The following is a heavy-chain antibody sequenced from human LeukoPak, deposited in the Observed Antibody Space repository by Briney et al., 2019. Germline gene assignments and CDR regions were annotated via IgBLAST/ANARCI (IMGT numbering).Heavy chain of an antibody. J-gene: IGHJ4*02. Sequence: ASVKVSCTASGYSFTSYVMHWVRQAPGQKLEWMAWINTSNGNTKYSQKLQGRVIITRDTSASTAYMELSSLRSEDTAVYYCARGGIQLWVHFDYWGQGTLVTVSS. CDR3: ARGGIQLWVHFDY. V-gene: IGHV1-3*04. CDR2: INTSNGNT. D-gene: IGHD5-18*01. CDR1: GYSFTSYV.